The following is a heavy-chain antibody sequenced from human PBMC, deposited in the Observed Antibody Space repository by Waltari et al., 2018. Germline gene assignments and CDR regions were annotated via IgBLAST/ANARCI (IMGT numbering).Heavy chain of an antibody. CDR1: GFPFSRYW. D-gene: IGHD3-22*01. V-gene: IGHV3-74*01. Sequence: EEQLVESGGGLAQPGESLRLSCAASGFPFSRYWMDWVRQAPGRGLVWVSRINSDGSSTTYADSVKGRCTISRDNGKNTLYVQMNRLRAEDTAVYYCARVATKTYSSPVPGRPYYYGMDVWGQGTTVTVSS. CDR2: INSDGSST. J-gene: IGHJ6*02. CDR3: ARVATKTYSSPVPGRPYYYGMDV.